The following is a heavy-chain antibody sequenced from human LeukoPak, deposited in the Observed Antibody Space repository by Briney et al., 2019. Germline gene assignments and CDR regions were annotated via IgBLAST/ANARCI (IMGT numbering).Heavy chain of an antibody. Sequence: ASMKVSCKASGYTFTSYGITWVRQAPGQGLEWMAWISGSNGNTNYAQTFKGRVTMTTDTSTSTVYMELRSLRADDTAVYYCARDDNYGAGQPDDWGQGTLVTVSS. CDR2: ISGSNGNT. J-gene: IGHJ4*02. D-gene: IGHD3-10*01. CDR3: ARDDNYGAGQPDD. V-gene: IGHV1-18*01. CDR1: GYTFTSYG.